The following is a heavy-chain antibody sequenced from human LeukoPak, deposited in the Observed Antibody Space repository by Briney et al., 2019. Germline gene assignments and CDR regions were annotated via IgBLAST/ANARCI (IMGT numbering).Heavy chain of an antibody. CDR3: ARDSGGPYYYYYGMDV. Sequence: SETLSLTRNVSPGSIAGYYFTWIRQPPGKGLEWIGYIFYSGTTKYTPSLKSRLTMSLDTSRNQVSLRLTSVTAADTAVYYCARDSGGPYYYYYGMDVWGRGTTVTVSS. CDR2: IFYSGTT. D-gene: IGHD1-1*01. CDR1: PGSIAGYY. V-gene: IGHV4-59*01. J-gene: IGHJ6*02.